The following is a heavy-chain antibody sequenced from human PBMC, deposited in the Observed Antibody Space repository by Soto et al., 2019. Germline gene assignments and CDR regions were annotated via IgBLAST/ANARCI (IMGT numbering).Heavy chain of an antibody. Sequence: EVRLVESGGGLVQPGGSLRLSCAASGFTVSSNWMTWVRQAPGKGLEWVANIKQDGSEKYYVDSGKGRFTISRDNAKEALYVQRNGLGAEDTAVYYGAGGHSSGYGRVLGYWGQGTLVTVSS. V-gene: IGHV3-7*04. CDR2: IKQDGSEK. CDR3: AGGHSSGYGRVLGY. J-gene: IGHJ4*02. CDR1: GFTVSSNW. D-gene: IGHD5-18*01.